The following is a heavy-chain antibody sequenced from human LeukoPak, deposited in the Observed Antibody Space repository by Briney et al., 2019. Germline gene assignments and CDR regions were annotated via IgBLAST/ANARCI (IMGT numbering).Heavy chain of an antibody. Sequence: SQTLSLTCAISGDSVSSNSAAWICIRQSPSRGLEWLGRTYYRSKWYTEYAVSVKSRITINPDTSKNQFSLQLSSVNPEDTAVYYCARLGLGSNYWGQGTLVTVSS. CDR2: TYYRSKWYT. J-gene: IGHJ4*02. CDR3: ARLGLGSNY. CDR1: GDSVSSNSAA. V-gene: IGHV6-1*01. D-gene: IGHD1-26*01.